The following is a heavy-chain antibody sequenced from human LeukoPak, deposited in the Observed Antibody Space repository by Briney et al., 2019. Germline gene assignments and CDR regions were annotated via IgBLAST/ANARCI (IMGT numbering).Heavy chain of an antibody. CDR1: GFTFSTYN. D-gene: IGHD3-10*02. J-gene: IGHJ6*04. V-gene: IGHV3-21*01. CDR3: AELGITMIGGV. CDR2: ISGSSSYI. Sequence: GGSLRLSCAASGFTFSTYNMNWVRQAPGKGLEWVSSISGSSSYIYYADSVRGRFSISRDNAKNSLYLQMNSLRAEDTAVYYCAELGITMIGGVWGKGTTVTISS.